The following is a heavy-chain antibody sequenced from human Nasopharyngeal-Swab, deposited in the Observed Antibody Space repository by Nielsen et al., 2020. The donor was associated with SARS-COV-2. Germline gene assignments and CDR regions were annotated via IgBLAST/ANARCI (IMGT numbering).Heavy chain of an antibody. V-gene: IGHV3-23*01. CDR1: GFTFSSYA. CDR2: ISTGAVST. CDR3: ARLDTTTPGIAAAGTLDY. D-gene: IGHD6-13*01. J-gene: IGHJ4*02. Sequence: GESLKISCAASGFTFSSYAMSWVRQAPAKGLEWVSAISTGAVSTFYAASVKGRFTISRDDSRTTLYLQMNSLRAEDTAVYYCARLDTTTPGIAAAGTLDYWGQGTLVTVSS.